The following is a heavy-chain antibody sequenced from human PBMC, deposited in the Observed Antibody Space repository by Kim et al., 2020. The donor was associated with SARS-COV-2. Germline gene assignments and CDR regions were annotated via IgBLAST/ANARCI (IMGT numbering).Heavy chain of an antibody. Sequence: GGSLRLSCAASGFTFSSYAMHWVRQAPGKGLEWVAVISYDGSNKYYADSVKGRFTISRDNSKNTLYLQMNSLRAEDTAVYYCARGDLLVVVPAAMVGGFDYWGQGTLVTVSS. D-gene: IGHD2-2*01. V-gene: IGHV3-30*04. CDR3: ARGDLLVVVPAAMVGGFDY. CDR1: GFTFSSYA. J-gene: IGHJ4*02. CDR2: ISYDGSNK.